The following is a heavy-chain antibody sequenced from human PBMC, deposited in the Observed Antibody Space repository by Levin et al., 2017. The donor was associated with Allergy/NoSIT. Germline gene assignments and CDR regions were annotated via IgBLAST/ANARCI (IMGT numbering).Heavy chain of an antibody. D-gene: IGHD3-22*01. CDR3: ARDRIDSSGYHFDY. J-gene: IGHJ4*02. V-gene: IGHV3-33*01. CDR2: IWYDGSNK. CDR1: GFTFSSYG. Sequence: QSGGSLRLSCAASGFTFSSYGMHWVRQAPGKGLEWVAVIWYDGSNKYYADSVKGRFTISRDNSKNTLYLQMNSLRAEDTAVYYCARDRIDSSGYHFDYWGQGTLVTVSS.